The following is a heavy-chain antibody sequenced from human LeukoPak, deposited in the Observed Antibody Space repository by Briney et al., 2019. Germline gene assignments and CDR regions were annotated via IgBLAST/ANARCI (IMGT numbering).Heavy chain of an antibody. CDR2: ITGSGANR. Sequence: AGGSLRLSCVASGFTFSNYAMSWVRRAPGKGLEWVSAITGSGANRYYADSLKGRFTTSRDNSKNTVLLQMNSLRHEGTAIYYCVIWGDYDVLTGYYVPDYWGQGTLVTVAS. J-gene: IGHJ4*02. CDR3: VIWGDYDVLTGYYVPDY. V-gene: IGHV3-23*01. D-gene: IGHD3-9*01. CDR1: GFTFSNYA.